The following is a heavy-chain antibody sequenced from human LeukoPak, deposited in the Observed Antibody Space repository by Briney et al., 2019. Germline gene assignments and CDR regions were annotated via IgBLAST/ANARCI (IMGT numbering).Heavy chain of an antibody. CDR1: GFTFSSYS. CDR2: ISSSSSYI. D-gene: IGHD6-13*01. Sequence: GGSLRLSCAASGFTFSSYSMNWVRQAPGKGLEWVSSISSSSSYIYYADSMKGRFTISRDNAKNSLYLQMNSLRAEDTAVYYCARDGSSSWAEYFQHWGQGTLVTVSS. J-gene: IGHJ1*01. V-gene: IGHV3-21*01. CDR3: ARDGSSSWAEYFQH.